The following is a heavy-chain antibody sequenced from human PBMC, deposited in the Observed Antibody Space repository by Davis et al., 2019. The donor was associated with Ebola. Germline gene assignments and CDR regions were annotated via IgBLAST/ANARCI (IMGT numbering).Heavy chain of an antibody. J-gene: IGHJ6*02. D-gene: IGHD2-15*01. CDR3: ARTKVVVVAATRGVCGMDV. CDR1: GFTFSSYW. V-gene: IGHV3-74*01. CDR2: INSDGSST. Sequence: GESLKISCAASGFTFSSYWMHWVRQAPGKGLVWVSRINSDGSSTSYADSVKGRFTISRDNAKNTLYLQMNSLRAEDTAVYYCARTKVVVVAATRGVCGMDVWGQGTTVTVSS.